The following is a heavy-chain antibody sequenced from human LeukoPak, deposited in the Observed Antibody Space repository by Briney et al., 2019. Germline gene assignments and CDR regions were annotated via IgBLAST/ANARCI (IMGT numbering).Heavy chain of an antibody. CDR3: ARSSSGYYYLLPFDY. D-gene: IGHD3-22*01. CDR1: GFTFSSYW. V-gene: IGHV3-74*01. J-gene: IGHJ4*02. Sequence: GGSLRLSCAASGFTFSSYWMHWVRQAPGKGLVWVSRINSDGSSTSYADSVKGRFTISRDNAKNTLSLQMNSLRAEDTAVYYCARSSSGYYYLLPFDYWGQGTLVTVSS. CDR2: INSDGSST.